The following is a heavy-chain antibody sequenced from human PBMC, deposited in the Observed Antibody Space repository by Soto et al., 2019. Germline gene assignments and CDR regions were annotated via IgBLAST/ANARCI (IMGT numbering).Heavy chain of an antibody. J-gene: IGHJ1*01. D-gene: IGHD3-22*01. Sequence: GGSLRLSCAASGFTFSSYEMNWVRQAPGKGLEWVSYISSSGSTIYYADSVKGRFTISRDNAKNSLYLQMNSLRAEDTAVYYCARSYYYDSSGYYYEYFQHWGQGTLVTVSS. CDR2: ISSSGSTI. CDR1: GFTFSSYE. CDR3: ARSYYYDSSGYYYEYFQH. V-gene: IGHV3-48*03.